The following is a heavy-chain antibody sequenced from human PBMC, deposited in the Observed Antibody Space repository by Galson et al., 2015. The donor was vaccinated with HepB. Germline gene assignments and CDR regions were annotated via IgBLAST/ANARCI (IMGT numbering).Heavy chain of an antibody. CDR3: AKSRFSGSHSSVDY. V-gene: IGHV3-30*18. D-gene: IGHD1-26*01. CDR2: ISYDGSNK. J-gene: IGHJ4*02. CDR1: GFTFSSYG. Sequence: SLRLSCAASGFTFSSYGMHWVRQAPGKGLEWVAVISYDGSNKYYADSVKGRFTISRDNSKNTLYLQMNSLRAEDTAVYYCAKSRFSGSHSSVDYWGQGTLVTVSS.